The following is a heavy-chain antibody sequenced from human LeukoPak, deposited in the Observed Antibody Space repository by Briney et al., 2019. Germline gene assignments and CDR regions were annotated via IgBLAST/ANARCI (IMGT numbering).Heavy chain of an antibody. CDR2: IWYDGSNK. Sequence: PGRSLRLSCAASGFTFSSYGMHWVRHAPGKGLEWVAAIWYDGSNKYYADSVKGRFTISRDNSKNTLYLQMNSLRAEDTAVYYCAKDGGNSLEYWGQGTLVTVSS. J-gene: IGHJ4*02. CDR3: AKDGGNSLEY. CDR1: GFTFSSYG. D-gene: IGHD1-1*01. V-gene: IGHV3-33*06.